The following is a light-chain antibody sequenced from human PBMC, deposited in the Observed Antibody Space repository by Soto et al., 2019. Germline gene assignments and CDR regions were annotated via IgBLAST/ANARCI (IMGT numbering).Light chain of an antibody. CDR1: SSDVGGYNY. CDR3: SSFTTTTTLGVA. V-gene: IGLV2-14*01. J-gene: IGLJ2*01. CDR2: EVT. Sequence: QSALTQPASVSGSPGQSITISCTGTSSDVGGYNYVSWYQQYPGKAPKLIIYEVTNRPSGVSHRFSGSKSVNTASLTISGLQAEDEADYYCSSFTTTTTLGVAFGGGTKLTVL.